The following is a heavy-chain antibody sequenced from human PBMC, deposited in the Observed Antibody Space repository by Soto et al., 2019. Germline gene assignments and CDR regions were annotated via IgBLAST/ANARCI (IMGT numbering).Heavy chain of an antibody. CDR2: ISSSSSYI. D-gene: IGHD6-6*01. CDR1: GFTFSSYS. V-gene: IGHV3-21*01. CDR3: ARDSLSIADRPDYFDY. Sequence: GGSLILSCAASGFTFSSYSMNWVRKAPGKGLEWVSSISSSSSYIYYAASVKGRFTISRDNAKNSLYLQMNSLRAEDTAVYYCARDSLSIADRPDYFDYWGQGTMVTVSS. J-gene: IGHJ4*02.